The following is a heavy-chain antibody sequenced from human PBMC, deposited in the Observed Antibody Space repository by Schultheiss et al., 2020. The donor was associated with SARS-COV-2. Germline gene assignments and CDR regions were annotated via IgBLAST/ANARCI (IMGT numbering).Heavy chain of an antibody. D-gene: IGHD3-3*01. J-gene: IGHJ4*02. CDR3: ARVWERITIFGVVPNFDY. Sequence: GGSLRLSCAASGFTFSSYGMHWVRQAPGKGLEWVAVIWYDGSNKYYADSVKGLFTISRDNSKNTLYLQMNSLRAEDTAVYYCARVWERITIFGVVPNFDYWGQGTLVTVSS. CDR2: IWYDGSNK. V-gene: IGHV3-33*01. CDR1: GFTFSSYG.